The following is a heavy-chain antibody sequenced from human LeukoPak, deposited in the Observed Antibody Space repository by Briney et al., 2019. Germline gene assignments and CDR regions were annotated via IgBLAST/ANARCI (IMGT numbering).Heavy chain of an antibody. Sequence: GGSLRLSCAVPGLAVNDNYMAWVRRAPGKGLDWVSPIYSGGDTYYADAVKGRFTISRDNSKNTDYLQMNSLRPDDTATYYCARAILLTGSEYYFASWGQGTVVTAPS. V-gene: IGHV3-53*01. J-gene: IGHJ4*02. CDR1: GLAVNDNY. CDR2: IYSGGDT. CDR3: ARAILLTGSEYYFAS. D-gene: IGHD3-9*01.